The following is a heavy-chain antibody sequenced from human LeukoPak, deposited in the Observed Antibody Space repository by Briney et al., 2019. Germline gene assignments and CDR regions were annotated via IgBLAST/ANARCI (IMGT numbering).Heavy chain of an antibody. CDR3: ARGGTVTTLGY. Sequence: ASVKVSCRASGGTFSSYAISWVRQAPGQGLEWMGGIIPIFGTANYAQKFQGRVTITADESTSTAYMELSSLRSEDTAVYYCARGGTVTTLGYWGQGTLVTVSS. V-gene: IGHV1-69*13. J-gene: IGHJ4*02. CDR2: IIPIFGTA. CDR1: GGTFSSYA. D-gene: IGHD4-17*01.